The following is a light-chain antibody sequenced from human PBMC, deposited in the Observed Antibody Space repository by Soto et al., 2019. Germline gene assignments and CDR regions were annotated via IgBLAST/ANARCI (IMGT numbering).Light chain of an antibody. CDR1: SSNIGDYH. J-gene: IGLJ2*01. Sequence: QSVLTQPPSASGTPGQRVTISCSGSSSNIGDYHVHWYQQLPGAAPKVLIHSSHQRPSGVPDRFSGSKSGTSASLAISGLQSEDEDDYYCAAWDDSLNGVVFGGGTKLTVL. CDR2: SSH. V-gene: IGLV1-44*01. CDR3: AAWDDSLNGVV.